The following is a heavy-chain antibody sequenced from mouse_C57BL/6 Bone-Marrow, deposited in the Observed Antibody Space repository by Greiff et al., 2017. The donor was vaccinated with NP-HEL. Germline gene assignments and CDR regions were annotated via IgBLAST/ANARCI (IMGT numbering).Heavy chain of an antibody. CDR1: GFSLTSYG. CDR3: AKKDDYDGRGFAY. J-gene: IGHJ3*01. V-gene: IGHV2-4*01. D-gene: IGHD2-4*01. CDR2: IWSGGST. Sequence: QVQLQQSGPGLVQPSQSLSITCTVSGFSLTSYGVHWVRQPPGKGLEWLGVIWSGGSTDYNAAFISRLSISKDNSKSQVFFKMNSLQADDTAIYYCAKKDDYDGRGFAYWGQGTLVTVSA.